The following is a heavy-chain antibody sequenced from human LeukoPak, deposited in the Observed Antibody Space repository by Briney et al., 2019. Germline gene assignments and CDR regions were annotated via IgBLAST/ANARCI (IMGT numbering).Heavy chain of an antibody. CDR1: GFTISSYG. D-gene: IGHD3-10*01. J-gene: IGHJ4*02. CDR3: AKSVYGSGNY. Sequence: GGSLRLSCAASGFTISSYGMSWVRPAPGKGLEWVSSISGGTTYYADSVKGRFTISRNNSKNIVSLQMNSLRAEDTAVYYCAKSVYGSGNYWGQGTLVTVSS. V-gene: IGHV3-23*01. CDR2: ISGGTT.